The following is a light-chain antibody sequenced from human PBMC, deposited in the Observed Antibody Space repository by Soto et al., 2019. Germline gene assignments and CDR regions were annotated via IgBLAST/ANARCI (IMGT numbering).Light chain of an antibody. CDR2: DAS. CDR1: QSVSSY. CDR3: QRRSNWLT. J-gene: IGKJ4*01. Sequence: EIVLTQSPATLSLSPGERAILSCRASQSVSSYLAWYQQKPGQAPRLLIYDASNRATGIPARFSGSGSGTDFTRTISSLEPEDFAVYYCQRRSNWLTFGGGTKVAIK. V-gene: IGKV3-11*01.